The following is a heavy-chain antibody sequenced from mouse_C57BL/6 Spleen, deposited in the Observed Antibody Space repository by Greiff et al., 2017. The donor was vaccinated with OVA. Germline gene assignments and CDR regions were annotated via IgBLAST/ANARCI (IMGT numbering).Heavy chain of an antibody. CDR1: GFTFSDYG. Sequence: DVKLVESGGGLVKPGGSLKLSCAASGFTFSDYGMHWVRQAPEKGLEWVAYISSGSSTIYYADTVKGRFTISGDNAKNTLFLQMTSLRSEDTAMYYCARGGPFDYWGQGTTLTVSS. CDR2: ISSGSSTI. J-gene: IGHJ2*01. V-gene: IGHV5-17*01. CDR3: ARGGPFDY.